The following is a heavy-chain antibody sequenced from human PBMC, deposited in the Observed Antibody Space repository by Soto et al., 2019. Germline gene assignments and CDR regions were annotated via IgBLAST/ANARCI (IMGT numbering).Heavy chain of an antibody. CDR2: IYSGGSA. D-gene: IGHD2-2*01. J-gene: IGHJ4*02. V-gene: IGHV3-53*01. CDR3: AKALHASASDY. CDR1: GFSASATY. Sequence: GGSLRLSCAASGFSASATYMSWVRQAPGKGLEWVSVIYSGGSASYADSVKGRFTISRDNSKNTLYLQMNSLRADDTAVYYCAKALHASASDYWGQGTLVTVST.